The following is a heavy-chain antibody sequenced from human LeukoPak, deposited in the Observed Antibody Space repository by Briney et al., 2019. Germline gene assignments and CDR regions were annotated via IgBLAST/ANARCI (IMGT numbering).Heavy chain of an antibody. CDR1: GGSFSGYY. V-gene: IGHV4-34*01. D-gene: IGHD6-19*01. CDR3: ARLAWLVPY. J-gene: IGHJ4*02. Sequence: SETLTLTCAVYGGSFSGYYWSWIRQPPGKGLEWIGEINHSGSTNYNPSLKSRVTISVDTSKNQFSLKLSSVTAADTAVYYCARLAWLVPYWGQGTLVTVSS. CDR2: INHSGST.